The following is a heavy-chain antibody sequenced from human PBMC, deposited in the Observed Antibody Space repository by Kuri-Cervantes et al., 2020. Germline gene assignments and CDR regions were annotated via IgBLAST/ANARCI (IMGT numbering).Heavy chain of an antibody. CDR3: ARTAYSYHDY. D-gene: IGHD5-18*01. J-gene: IGHJ4*02. CDR2: IFSNDEK. V-gene: IGHV2-26*01. Sequence: SGPTLVKPTETLTLTCTVSGVSLSNARMGVSWIRQPPGKALEWLAHIFSNDEKSYSTSLKSRLTISKDTSKSQVVLTMTNMDPVETATYYCARTAYSYHDYWGQGTLVPVSS. CDR1: GVSLSNARMG.